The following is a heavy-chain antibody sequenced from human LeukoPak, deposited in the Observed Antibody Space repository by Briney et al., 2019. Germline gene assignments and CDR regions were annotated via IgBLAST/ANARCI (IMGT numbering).Heavy chain of an antibody. V-gene: IGHV3-11*04. J-gene: IGHJ4*02. D-gene: IGHD3-3*01. CDR3: ARDIDRYYADY. CDR1: GFTFSDYY. Sequence: GGSLRLSCAASGFTFSDYYMSWIRQAPGKGLEWVSYISSSGSTIYYADSVKGRFTISRDNAQNSLYLQMNSLRAEDTAVYYCARDIDRYYADYWGQGTLVTVSS. CDR2: ISSSGSTI.